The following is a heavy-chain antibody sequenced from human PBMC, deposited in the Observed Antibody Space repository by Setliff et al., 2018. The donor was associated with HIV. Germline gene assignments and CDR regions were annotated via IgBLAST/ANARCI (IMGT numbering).Heavy chain of an antibody. J-gene: IGHJ5*02. Sequence: SETLSLTCTVSGGSISNSRYYWSWIRQPPGKGLEWIGSIYYSGSTYYNPSLKSRVTISVDTSKNQFSLRLTSVTAADTAVYYCASRVYYYDSSGYLREEGFDPWGQGALVTVSS. V-gene: IGHV4-39*01. CDR3: ASRVYYYDSSGYLREEGFDP. D-gene: IGHD3-22*01. CDR1: GGSISNSRYY. CDR2: IYYSGST.